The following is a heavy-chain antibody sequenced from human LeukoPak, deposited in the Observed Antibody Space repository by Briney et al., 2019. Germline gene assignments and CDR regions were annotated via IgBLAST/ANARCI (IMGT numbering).Heavy chain of an antibody. CDR1: GFTFSTYS. CDR3: ARAPGYSSGWYPS. J-gene: IGHJ4*02. Sequence: PGGSLRLSCAASGFTFSTYSMTWVRQAPGKGLEWISHISAGSRGIYYADSVKGRFTISRDNSKNTLYLQMNSLRAEDTAVYYCARAPGYSSGWYPSWGQGTLVTVSS. V-gene: IGHV3-48*01. D-gene: IGHD6-19*01. CDR2: ISAGSRGI.